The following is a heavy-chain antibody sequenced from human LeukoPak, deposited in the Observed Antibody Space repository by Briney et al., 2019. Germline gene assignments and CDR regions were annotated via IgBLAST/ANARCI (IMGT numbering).Heavy chain of an antibody. CDR3: ARRVRSGWLLDY. D-gene: IGHD6-19*01. Sequence: ASETLSLTCTVSGGSISSSSYYWGWIRQPPGKGLEWIGSIYYSGSTYYNPSLKSRVTISVDTSKNQFSLQLGSVTAADTAMFYCARRVRSGWLLDYWGQGTLVTASS. J-gene: IGHJ4*02. CDR2: IYYSGST. V-gene: IGHV4-39*01. CDR1: GGSISSSSYY.